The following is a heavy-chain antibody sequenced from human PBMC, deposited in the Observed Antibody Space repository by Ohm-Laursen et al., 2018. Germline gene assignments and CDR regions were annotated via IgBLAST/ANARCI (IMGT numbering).Heavy chain of an antibody. V-gene: IGHV1-2*02. CDR3: ATVDYEDYPY. CDR1: GYIFTGYY. D-gene: IGHD4-17*01. Sequence: ASVKVSCKASGYIFTGYYMHWVRQAPGQGLEWMGWINTNSGGTNSAQKFQGRVTMTRDTSISTAYMELSRLRSDDTAVYYRATVDYEDYPYWGQGTQVTVSS. CDR2: INTNSGGT. J-gene: IGHJ4*02.